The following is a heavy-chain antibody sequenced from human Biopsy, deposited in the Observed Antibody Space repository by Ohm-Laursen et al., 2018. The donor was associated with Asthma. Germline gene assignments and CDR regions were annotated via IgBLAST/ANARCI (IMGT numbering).Heavy chain of an antibody. D-gene: IGHD1-26*01. V-gene: IGHV4-39*01. Sequence: PGTLSLTCPVSGGSISSNFYYWGWIRQPPGKGLERIGNINKSGEVYYNLSLMSGVTISVDTSKNQFTLLLRSVTAADTAVYYCARQKLVAAEGPFDMWGQGTMVIVSS. CDR3: ARQKLVAAEGPFDM. CDR2: INKSGEV. CDR1: GGSISSNFYY. J-gene: IGHJ3*02.